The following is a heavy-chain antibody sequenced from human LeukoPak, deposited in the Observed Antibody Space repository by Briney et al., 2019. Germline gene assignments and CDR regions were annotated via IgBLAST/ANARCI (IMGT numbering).Heavy chain of an antibody. Sequence: ASVKLSCKASGYTFTGYYMHWVRQAPGQGLEWMGWINPNSGGTNYAQKFQGRVTMTRDTSISTAYMELSRLRSDDTAVYYCARDGVGAYYDILTGYYGEPYGMDVWGQGTTVTVSS. J-gene: IGHJ6*02. CDR1: GYTFTGYY. CDR3: ARDGVGAYYDILTGYYGEPYGMDV. V-gene: IGHV1-2*02. CDR2: INPNSGGT. D-gene: IGHD3-9*01.